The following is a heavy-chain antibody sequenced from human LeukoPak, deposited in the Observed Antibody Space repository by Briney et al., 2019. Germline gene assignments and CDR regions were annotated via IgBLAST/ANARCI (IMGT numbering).Heavy chain of an antibody. J-gene: IGHJ4*01. D-gene: IGHD1-26*01. CDR3: QRHAPGATAFDT. Sequence: SSVKVSCKASGYTFTGYNMHWVRQAPGQGREGMGWINPNSGGTNYAQRFQGRVTMTRAPSISTPYLQLTRLRTADPDAHYCQRHAPGATAFDTSGHGTLVTASS. CDR1: GYTFTGYN. CDR2: INPNSGGT. V-gene: IGHV1-2*02.